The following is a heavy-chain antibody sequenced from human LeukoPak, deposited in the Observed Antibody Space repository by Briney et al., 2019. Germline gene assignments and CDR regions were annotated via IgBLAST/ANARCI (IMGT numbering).Heavy chain of an antibody. CDR1: SGSISSYY. D-gene: IGHD1-1*01. CDR3: ARNPQSGTSRDNWFHP. J-gene: IGHJ5*02. Sequence: SETLSPTCTVASGSISSYYWSWIRQPPGKGLEWIGYIYYSRCTNYNPSLKSRVTISVDTPKNQFSLKLNSVTAAGTALYYFARNPQSGTSRDNWFHPWGQGTLVTVSS. CDR2: IYYSRCT. V-gene: IGHV4-59*01.